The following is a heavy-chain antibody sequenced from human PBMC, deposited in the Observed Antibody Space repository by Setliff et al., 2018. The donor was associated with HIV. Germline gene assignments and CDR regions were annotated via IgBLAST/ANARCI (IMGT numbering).Heavy chain of an antibody. V-gene: IGHV1-2*02. CDR3: ARNFGLSPSGKYYYYYGMDI. CDR2: VNPNSGDA. Sequence: WASVKVSCKASGYTFTTYGVNWVRQAPGQGLEWLGWVNPNSGDAIDAQNFQGRVTMTRDTSINAAYMELRGLRSDDTAVYYCARNFGLSPSGKYYYYYGMDIWGQGTTVTVSS. J-gene: IGHJ6*02. D-gene: IGHD3-10*01. CDR1: GYTFTTYG.